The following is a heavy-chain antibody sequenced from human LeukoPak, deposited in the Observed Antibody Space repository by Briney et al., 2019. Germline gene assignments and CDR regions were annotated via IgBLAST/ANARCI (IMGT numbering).Heavy chain of an antibody. CDR1: GFTFSSHT. J-gene: IGHJ6*02. Sequence: PGGSLRLSCAASGFTFSSHTMSWVRQAPGKGLEWVSAISGSGGSTYYADSVKGRFTISRDNSKNTLYLQMNSLRAEDTAVYYCAKPLGPYCSSTSCFDYYYGMDVWGQGTTVTVSS. D-gene: IGHD2-2*01. CDR2: ISGSGGST. V-gene: IGHV3-23*01. CDR3: AKPLGPYCSSTSCFDYYYGMDV.